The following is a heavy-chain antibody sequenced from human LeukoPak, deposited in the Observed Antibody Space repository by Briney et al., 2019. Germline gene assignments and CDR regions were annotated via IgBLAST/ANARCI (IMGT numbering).Heavy chain of an antibody. J-gene: IGHJ4*02. Sequence: PGGSLRLSCEASGFNFHNFAMHWVRQAPGKGLEWVAVISNDERNKYYTDSVKGRFTISRDNSKSTVYLQMIRLRADDTALYYCARALTRYDVLTGYSAFDYWGQGSLVTVTS. CDR2: ISNDERNK. CDR3: ARALTRYDVLTGYSAFDY. D-gene: IGHD3-9*01. V-gene: IGHV3-30*04. CDR1: GFNFHNFA.